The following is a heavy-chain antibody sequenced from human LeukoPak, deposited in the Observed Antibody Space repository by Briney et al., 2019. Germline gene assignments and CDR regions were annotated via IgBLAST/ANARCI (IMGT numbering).Heavy chain of an antibody. Sequence: ASVKVSCKASGYTFTGYYMHWVRQAPGQGLEWVGRINPNSGDVNYAQKFQGRVTMTRDTSISTAYMELNRLRSDDSAVYYCASGVGASGHDVFDIWGQGTMVTVSS. D-gene: IGHD1-26*01. CDR2: INPNSGDV. J-gene: IGHJ3*02. V-gene: IGHV1-2*06. CDR1: GYTFTGYY. CDR3: ASGVGASGHDVFDI.